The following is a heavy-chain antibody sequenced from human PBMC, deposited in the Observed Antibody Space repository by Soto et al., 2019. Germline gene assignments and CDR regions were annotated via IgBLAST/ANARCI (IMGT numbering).Heavy chain of an antibody. CDR2: ITGSGDYK. V-gene: IGHV3-21*01. D-gene: IGHD3-3*02. J-gene: IGHJ4*02. CDR3: VRDLAN. CDR1: GFTFSSYT. Sequence: PVGSLRLSCAASGFTFSSYTMNWVRQAPGKGLEWVSSITGSGDYKYYADSLKGRFTISRDNAKNSLYLQVSGLRAEDTALYYCVRDLANWGQGTLVTVSS.